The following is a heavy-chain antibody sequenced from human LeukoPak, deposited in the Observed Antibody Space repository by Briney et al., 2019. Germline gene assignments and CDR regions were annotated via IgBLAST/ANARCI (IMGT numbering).Heavy chain of an antibody. Sequence: GGSLRLSCAASGFTFSSYAMNWVRQAPGKGLEWVSTIIGSGGSAYYADSVKGRFTISRDNSKNTLYLQMNSLRAEDTAVYYCAKEASSTWYYFDCWGQGTLVTVSS. V-gene: IGHV3-23*01. J-gene: IGHJ4*02. D-gene: IGHD6-13*01. CDR2: IIGSGGSA. CDR1: GFTFSSYA. CDR3: AKEASSTWYYFDC.